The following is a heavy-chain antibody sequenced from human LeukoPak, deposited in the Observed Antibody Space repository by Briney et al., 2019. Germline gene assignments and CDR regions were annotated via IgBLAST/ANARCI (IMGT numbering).Heavy chain of an antibody. CDR3: ARDLRGVFDF. J-gene: IGHJ4*02. V-gene: IGHV3-7*01. CDR2: MNQDGSEK. Sequence: GGSLRLSCAASGFTFTGHWMAWVRQAPGKGLEWVANMNQDGSEKYYVDSVKGRFTISRDNAKTSVYLQMNSLRVEDTAVYYCARDLRGVFDFWGQGTLVTVSS. CDR1: GFTFTGHW. D-gene: IGHD3-10*01.